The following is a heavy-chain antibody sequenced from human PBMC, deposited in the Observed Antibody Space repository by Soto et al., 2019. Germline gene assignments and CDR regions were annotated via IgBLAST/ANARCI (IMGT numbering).Heavy chain of an antibody. CDR1: GYTFTGYY. CDR3: ARGPGEYYDFWSGYLPPGGVSPTTYYYYGMDV. D-gene: IGHD3-3*01. Sequence: VASVKVSCKASGYTFTGYYMHWVRQAPGQGLEWMGWINPNSGGTNYAQKFQGWVTMTRDTSISTAYMELSRLRSDDTAVYYCARGPGEYYDFWSGYLPPGGVSPTTYYYYGMDVWGQGTTVTVSS. CDR2: INPNSGGT. J-gene: IGHJ6*02. V-gene: IGHV1-2*04.